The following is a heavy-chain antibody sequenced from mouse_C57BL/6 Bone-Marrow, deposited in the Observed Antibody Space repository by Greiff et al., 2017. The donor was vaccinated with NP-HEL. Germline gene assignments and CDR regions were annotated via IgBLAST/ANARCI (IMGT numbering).Heavy chain of an antibody. CDR1: GYSITSGYY. CDR3: ARGTVVATPWDY. CDR2: ISYDGSN. V-gene: IGHV3-6*01. D-gene: IGHD1-1*01. Sequence: EVKLQESGPGLVKPSQSLSLTCSVTGYSITSGYYWNWIRQFPGNKLEWMGYISYDGSNNYNPSLKNRISITRDTSKNQFFLKLNSVTTEDTATYYCARGTVVATPWDYWGQGTSVTVSS. J-gene: IGHJ4*01.